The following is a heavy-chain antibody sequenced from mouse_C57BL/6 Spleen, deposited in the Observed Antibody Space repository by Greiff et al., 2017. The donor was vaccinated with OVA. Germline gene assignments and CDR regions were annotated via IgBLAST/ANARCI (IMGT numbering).Heavy chain of an antibody. D-gene: IGHD1-1*01. V-gene: IGHV7-3*01. J-gene: IGHJ1*03. CDR2: IRNKANGYTT. Sequence: EVQGVESGGGLVQPGGSLSLSCAASGFTFTDYYMSWVRQPPGKALEWLGFIRNKANGYTTEYSASVKGRFTISRDNSQSILYLQMNALRAEDSATYYCARPITTVVAFDWYFDVWGTGTTVTVSS. CDR3: ARPITTVVAFDWYFDV. CDR1: GFTFTDYY.